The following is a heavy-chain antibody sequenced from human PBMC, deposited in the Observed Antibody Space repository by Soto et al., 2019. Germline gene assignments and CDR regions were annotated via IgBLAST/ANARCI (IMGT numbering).Heavy chain of an antibody. CDR2: IYYNGET. Sequence: PSETLSLTCTVSGVSIRASSYYWGWIRQPPGKGLEWIGTIYYNGETFYHPSLKSRITMSIHTSKNQFSLNMTSVTAADTAVYYCARHGSYWGQGTLVTV. CDR1: GVSIRASSYY. CDR3: ARHGSY. V-gene: IGHV4-39*01. J-gene: IGHJ4*02.